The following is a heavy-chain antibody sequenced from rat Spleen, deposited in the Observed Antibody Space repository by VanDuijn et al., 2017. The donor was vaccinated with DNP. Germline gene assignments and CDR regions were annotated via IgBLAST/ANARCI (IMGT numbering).Heavy chain of an antibody. J-gene: IGHJ2*01. CDR2: ISYDASST. CDR1: GFIFSDYY. V-gene: IGHV5-22*01. CDR3: ARHVLPLRVWDY. D-gene: IGHD1-11*01. Sequence: EVQLVESGGGLVQPGNSLKLSCAASGFIFSDYYMAWVRQAPTKGLEWVAYISYDASSTYYGDSVKGRFTISRDNAKNTLFLQMNSLRSEDMATYYCARHVLPLRVWDYWGQGVMVTVSS.